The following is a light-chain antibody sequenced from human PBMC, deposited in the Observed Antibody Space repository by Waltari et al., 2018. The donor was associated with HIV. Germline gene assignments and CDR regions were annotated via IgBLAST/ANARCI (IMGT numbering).Light chain of an antibody. Sequence: DIRMTQSPSTLSASIGDRVTITCRASQNIGNSLAWYQHKPGQAPKLLISLASSLERGVPIRFSGSGSGSEFTLTISSLQNEDFATYYCQQFDTYYTFGPGTRLE. CDR1: QNIGNS. CDR3: QQFDTYYT. CDR2: LAS. V-gene: IGKV1-5*03. J-gene: IGKJ2*01.